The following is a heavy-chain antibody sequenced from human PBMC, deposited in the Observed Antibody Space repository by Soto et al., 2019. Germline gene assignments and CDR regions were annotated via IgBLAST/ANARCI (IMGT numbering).Heavy chain of an antibody. CDR3: ATRVNSRGWYGSGYYGMDV. D-gene: IGHD6-19*01. V-gene: IGHV5-10-1*01. CDR2: IDPSDSYT. CDR1: GYSFTSYC. Sequence: EVQLVQSGAEVKKPGESLRISCKGSGYSFTSYCISWVRQMPGKGLEWMGRIDPSDSYTNYSPSFQGHVTISADKSISTAYLQWSSLKASDTAMYYCATRVNSRGWYGSGYYGMDVWGQGTTVTVSS. J-gene: IGHJ6*02.